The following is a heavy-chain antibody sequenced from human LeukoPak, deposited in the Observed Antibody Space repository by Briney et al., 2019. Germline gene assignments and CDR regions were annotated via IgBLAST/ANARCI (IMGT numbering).Heavy chain of an antibody. CDR2: INYSGNR. Sequence: SETLSLTCTVSGGFISGSHYYWAWIRQPPGKGLEWIGMINYSGNRYYNPSLWSRATISVDTSTHQFSLNLNSVTAADTAVYYCARGYDYWGQGTLVAVSS. J-gene: IGHJ4*02. CDR3: ARGYDY. CDR1: GGFISGSHYY. V-gene: IGHV4-39*01. D-gene: IGHD3-22*01.